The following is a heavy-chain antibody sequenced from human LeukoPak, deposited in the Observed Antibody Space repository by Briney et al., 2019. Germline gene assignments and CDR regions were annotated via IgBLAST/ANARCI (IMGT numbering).Heavy chain of an antibody. D-gene: IGHD3-3*01. CDR2: NSGSGGTT. J-gene: IGHJ4*02. CDR1: GFTFSSYD. V-gene: IGHV3-23*01. CDR3: ARDFGDERVFDY. Sequence: GGSLRLSCAASGFTFSSYDMSWVRQAPGKGLEWVLANSGSGGTTYADSVKGRFTISRDNAKNSLYLQMNSLRAEDTAVYYCARDFGDERVFDYWGQGTLVTVSS.